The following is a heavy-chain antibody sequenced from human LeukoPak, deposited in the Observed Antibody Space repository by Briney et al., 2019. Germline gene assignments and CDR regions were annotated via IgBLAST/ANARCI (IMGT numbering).Heavy chain of an antibody. CDR2: LYSDGNT. Sequence: GGSLRLSCAASGSTVITNDMTWVRQAPGKGLEWVSVLYSDGNTKYADSVQGRFTISRDNSKNTLYLEMNSLSPDDTAVYYCARGVEPPAANTLAYWGQGTLVTV. D-gene: IGHD2-2*01. J-gene: IGHJ4*02. V-gene: IGHV3-53*01. CDR1: GSTVITND. CDR3: ARGVEPPAANTLAY.